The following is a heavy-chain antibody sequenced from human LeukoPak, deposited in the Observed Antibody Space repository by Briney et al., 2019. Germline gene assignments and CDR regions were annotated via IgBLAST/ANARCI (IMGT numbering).Heavy chain of an antibody. CDR3: AKLEYYYDTEFDY. D-gene: IGHD3-22*01. Sequence: ASVKVSCKASGYTFTSYDINWVRQATGQGLEWMGWMNPNSGNTGYAQKFQGRVTMTRNTSISTAYMELSSLRAEDTAVYYCAKLEYYYDTEFDYWGQGTPVTVSS. V-gene: IGHV1-8*01. J-gene: IGHJ4*02. CDR2: MNPNSGNT. CDR1: GYTFTSYD.